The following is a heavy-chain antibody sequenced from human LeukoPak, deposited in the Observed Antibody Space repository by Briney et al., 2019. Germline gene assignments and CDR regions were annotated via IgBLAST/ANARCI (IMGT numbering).Heavy chain of an antibody. V-gene: IGHV3-15*07. CDR2: IKSKTDGGTT. CDR3: TPGGPPPYYYYGRDV. CDR1: GFTISNAW. Sequence: GGSLRLSCAASGFTISNAWMNWVRQAPGKGLEWVGRIKSKTDGGTTDYAAPVKGRFTISRDDSKNTLYLQMNSLKTEDTAIYYCTPGGPPPYYYYGRDVWAQGTTVTVSS. J-gene: IGHJ6*02.